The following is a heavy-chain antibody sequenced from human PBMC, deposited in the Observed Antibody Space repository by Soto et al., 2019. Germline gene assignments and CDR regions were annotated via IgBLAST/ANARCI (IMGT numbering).Heavy chain of an antibody. V-gene: IGHV1-18*01. CDR3: ARDASIAARPSYHYYGMAV. CDR1: GYTFTSYG. J-gene: IGHJ6*02. Sequence: ASVKVSCKASGYTFTSYGISWVRQAPGQGLEWMGWISAYNGNTNYAQKLQGRVTMTTDTSTSTAYMELRSLRSDDTAVYYCARDASIAARPSYHYYGMAVWGQGTTVTVSS. CDR2: ISAYNGNT. D-gene: IGHD6-6*01.